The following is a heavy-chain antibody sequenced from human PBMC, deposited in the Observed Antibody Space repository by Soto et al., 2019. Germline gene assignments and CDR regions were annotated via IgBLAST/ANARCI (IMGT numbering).Heavy chain of an antibody. J-gene: IGHJ4*02. CDR1: GGTFSSYA. CDR2: IIPIFGTA. CDR3: EVKYYYDSSGYYREQDY. V-gene: IGHV1-69*13. D-gene: IGHD3-22*01. Sequence: ASVKVSCKASGGTFSSYAISWVRQAPGQGLEWMGGIIPIFGTANYAQKFQGRVTITADESTSTAYMELSSLRSEDTAVYYCEVKYYYDSSGYYREQDYWGQGTLVTVSS.